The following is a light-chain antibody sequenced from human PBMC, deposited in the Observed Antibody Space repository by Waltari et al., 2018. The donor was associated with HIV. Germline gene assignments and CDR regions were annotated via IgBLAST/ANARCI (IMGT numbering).Light chain of an antibody. CDR3: SSDGGTSAGGSRKFYVI. CDR1: SNDLAASTF. V-gene: IGLV2-8*01. Sequence: QSALTQPPSASGSPGQSVTIPCTGTSNDLAASTFVPWYQQHPGKAPRLIISDVNKRPSGVPNRFSGSKSGNTASLTVSGLQAEDEATYYCSSDGGTSAGGSRKFYVIFGGGTKLTVL. CDR2: DVN. J-gene: IGLJ2*01.